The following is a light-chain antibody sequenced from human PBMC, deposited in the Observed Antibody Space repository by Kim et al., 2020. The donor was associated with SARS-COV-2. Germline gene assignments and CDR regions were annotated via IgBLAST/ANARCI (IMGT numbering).Light chain of an antibody. CDR2: GAS. CDR3: QQYSSSPAT. CDR1: QSVSSNY. Sequence: APGEQATLSCRASQSVSSNYLAWYQQKPGQAPRLLIYGASSRATGIPDRFSGSGSGTDFTLTITRLEPEDFAVYYCQQYSSSPATFGQGTKVDIK. V-gene: IGKV3-20*01. J-gene: IGKJ1*01.